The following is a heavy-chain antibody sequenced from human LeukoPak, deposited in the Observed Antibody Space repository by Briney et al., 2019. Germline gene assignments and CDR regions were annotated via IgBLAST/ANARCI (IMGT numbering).Heavy chain of an antibody. Sequence: ASVKVSCTASGGTFSSYAISWVRQAPGQGLEWMGGIIPIFGTANYAQKFQGRVTITADESTSTAYMELSSLRSEDTAVYYCARVRNYDFWSGYNYYYYGMDVWGQGTTVTVSS. CDR3: ARVRNYDFWSGYNYYYYGMDV. CDR2: IIPIFGTA. V-gene: IGHV1-69*13. J-gene: IGHJ6*02. D-gene: IGHD3-3*01. CDR1: GGTFSSYA.